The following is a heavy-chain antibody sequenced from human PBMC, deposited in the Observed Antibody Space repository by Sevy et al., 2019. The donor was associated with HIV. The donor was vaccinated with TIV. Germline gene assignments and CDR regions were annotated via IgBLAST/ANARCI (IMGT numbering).Heavy chain of an antibody. Sequence: GGSLRLSCAASGFTFSSHAMHWVRQAPGKGLEWVALISYDGVIKYYAESVKGRFTISRDNSKNTLYLQMNSLGADDTAVYYCAREAGYSTGWSSGNYWGQGTLVTVSS. J-gene: IGHJ4*02. CDR1: GFTFSSHA. D-gene: IGHD6-19*01. CDR3: AREAGYSTGWSSGNY. V-gene: IGHV3-30*14. CDR2: ISYDGVIK.